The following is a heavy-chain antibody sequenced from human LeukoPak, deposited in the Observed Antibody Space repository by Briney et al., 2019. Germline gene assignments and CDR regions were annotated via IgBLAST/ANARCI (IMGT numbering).Heavy chain of an antibody. CDR3: AKGDGNWGKFYFDY. Sequence: GGSLRLSCAASGFTFSSYSMNWVRQAPGKGLEWVSYISSSSSAIYYADSVKGRFTISRDNAKNSLYLQMNSLRAEDTAVYYCAKGDGNWGKFYFDYWGQGALVTVSS. D-gene: IGHD7-27*01. CDR2: ISSSSSAI. J-gene: IGHJ4*02. V-gene: IGHV3-48*01. CDR1: GFTFSSYS.